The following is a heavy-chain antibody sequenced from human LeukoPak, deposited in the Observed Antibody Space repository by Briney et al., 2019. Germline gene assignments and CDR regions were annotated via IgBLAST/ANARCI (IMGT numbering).Heavy chain of an antibody. V-gene: IGHV3-30*02. CDR2: IRYDGSNK. CDR1: GFTFSSYE. CDR3: AKDFPPYDILTGPDY. D-gene: IGHD3-9*01. Sequence: GGSLRLSCAASGFTFSSYEMNWVRQAPGKGLEWVAFIRYDGSNKYYADSVKGRFTISRDNSKNTLYLQMNSLRAEDTAVYYCAKDFPPYDILTGPDYWGQGTLVTVSS. J-gene: IGHJ4*02.